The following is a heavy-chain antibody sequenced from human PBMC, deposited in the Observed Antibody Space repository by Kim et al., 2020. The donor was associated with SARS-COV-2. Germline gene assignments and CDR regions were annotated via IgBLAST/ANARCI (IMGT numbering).Heavy chain of an antibody. Sequence: ASVKVSCKASGYTFTSYGISWVRQAPGQGLEWMGWISAYNGNTNYAQKLQGRVTMTTDTSTSTAYMELRSLRSDDTAVYYCARVQVVYDYYYYYGMDVWGQGTTVTVSS. CDR2: ISAYNGNT. V-gene: IGHV1-18*01. D-gene: IGHD2-8*02. CDR1: GYTFTSYG. CDR3: ARVQVVYDYYYYYGMDV. J-gene: IGHJ6*02.